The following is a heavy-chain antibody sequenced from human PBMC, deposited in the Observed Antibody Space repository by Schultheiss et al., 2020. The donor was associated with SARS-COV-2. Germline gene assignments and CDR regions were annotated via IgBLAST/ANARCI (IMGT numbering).Heavy chain of an antibody. CDR2: IWYDGSNK. CDR3: ARGGDYDSSGYYSNDY. J-gene: IGHJ4*02. D-gene: IGHD3-22*01. Sequence: GGSLRLSCAASGFTFSSYGMHWVRQAPGKGLEWVAVIWYDGSNKYYADSVKGRFIISRDNSKNTLYLQMNSLRAEDTAVYYCARGGDYDSSGYYSNDYWGQGTLVTVSS. V-gene: IGHV3-33*01. CDR1: GFTFSSYG.